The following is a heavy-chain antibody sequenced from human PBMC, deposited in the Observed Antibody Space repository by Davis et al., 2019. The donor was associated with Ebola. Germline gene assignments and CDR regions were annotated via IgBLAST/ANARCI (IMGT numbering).Heavy chain of an antibody. CDR2: IRSKANSYAT. J-gene: IGHJ6*02. D-gene: IGHD3-16*01. CDR3: AKEGRWGDPTHYYYYYGMDV. V-gene: IGHV3-73*01. CDR1: GFTFSGSA. Sequence: PGGSLRLSCAASGFTFSGSAMHWVRQASGKGLEWVGRIRSKANSYATAYAASVKGRFTISRDDSKNTLYLQMNSLRAEDTAVYYCAKEGRWGDPTHYYYYYGMDVWGQGTTVTVSS.